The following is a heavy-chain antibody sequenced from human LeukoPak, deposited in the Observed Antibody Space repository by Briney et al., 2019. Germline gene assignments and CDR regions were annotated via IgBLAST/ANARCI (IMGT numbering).Heavy chain of an antibody. V-gene: IGHV3-23*01. CDR2: ISGSGGST. Sequence: PGGSLRLSCAASGFTFSSYAMSWVRQAPGKGLEWVSAISGSGGSTYYADSVKGRLTISRDNSKNTLYLEMNSLRAEDTAVYYCARDRAVRYFDYWGQGTLVTVSS. J-gene: IGHJ4*02. CDR3: ARDRAVRYFDY. CDR1: GFTFSSYA.